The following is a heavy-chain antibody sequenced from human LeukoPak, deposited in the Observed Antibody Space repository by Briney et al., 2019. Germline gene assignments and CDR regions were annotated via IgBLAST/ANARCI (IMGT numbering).Heavy chain of an antibody. D-gene: IGHD6-19*01. CDR2: ISSNGGST. CDR3: ARLIGWSRFDP. J-gene: IGHJ5*02. V-gene: IGHV3-64*04. Sequence: GGSLRLSCSASGFSFSSYVMHWARQAPGKGLEYASAISSNGGSTYHADSVKGRFTISRDNSKNTLHLQMNSLRAEDTAVFYCARLIGWSRFDPWGQGALVTVSS. CDR1: GFSFSSYV.